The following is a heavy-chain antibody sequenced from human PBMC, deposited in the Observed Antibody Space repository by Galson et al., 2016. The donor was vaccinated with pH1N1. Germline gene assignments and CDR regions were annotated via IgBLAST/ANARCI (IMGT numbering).Heavy chain of an antibody. CDR1: NGSIGSGDYF. J-gene: IGHJ4*02. V-gene: IGHV4-30-4*08. CDR3: ARGRDYDILTGSSYYFDF. Sequence: TLSLTCTVSNGSIGSGDYFWSWIRQPPGKGLEWIGYIYYSGNTYYTPSLKSRFTISLDTSKNQFSRRLTSVTATDTAIYYCARGRDYDILTGSSYYFDFWGQGTLVTVSS. CDR2: IYYSGNT. D-gene: IGHD3-9*01.